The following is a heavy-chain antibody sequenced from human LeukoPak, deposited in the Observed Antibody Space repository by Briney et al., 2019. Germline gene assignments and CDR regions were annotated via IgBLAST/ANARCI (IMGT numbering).Heavy chain of an antibody. CDR1: GFTVSSNY. D-gene: IGHD6-13*01. V-gene: IGHV3-53*01. CDR2: IYSGGST. CDR3: AKPGGQQLVLGAEYFQH. J-gene: IGHJ1*01. Sequence: PGGSLRLSCAASGFTVSSNYMSWVRQAPGKGLEWVSVIYSGGSTYYADSVKGRFTISRDNSKNTLYLQMNSLRAEDTAVYYCAKPGGQQLVLGAEYFQHWGQGTLVTVSS.